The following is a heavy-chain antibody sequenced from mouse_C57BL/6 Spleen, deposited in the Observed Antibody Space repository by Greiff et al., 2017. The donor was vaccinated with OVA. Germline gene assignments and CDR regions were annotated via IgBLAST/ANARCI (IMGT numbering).Heavy chain of an antibody. CDR2: ISNGGGST. V-gene: IGHV5-12*01. D-gene: IGHD2-3*01. Sequence: EVKVEESGGGLVQPGGSLKLSCAASGFTFSDYYMYWVRQTPEKRLEWVAYISNGGGSTYYPDTVKGRFTISRDNAKNTLYLQMSRLKSEDTAMYYCAREDDGLYWGQGTLVTVSA. CDR3: AREDDGLY. CDR1: GFTFSDYY. J-gene: IGHJ3*01.